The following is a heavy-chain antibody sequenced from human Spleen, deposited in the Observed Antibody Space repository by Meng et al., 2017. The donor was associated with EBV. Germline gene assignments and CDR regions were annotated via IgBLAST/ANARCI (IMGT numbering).Heavy chain of an antibody. D-gene: IGHD3-10*01. J-gene: IGHJ4*02. V-gene: IGHV1-69*01. CDR2: LIPDFGTP. Sequence: QVQLGQSGVEVKKPGSSVKVSCKTSGGTFRSDAISWVRQAPGQGLEWMGGLIPDFGTPDYAPNYQDRVTITADESTSTAYMELNSLTTEDTAIYYCARESGRGYTPDFWGQGTLVTVSS. CDR3: ARESGRGYTPDF. CDR1: GGTFRSDA.